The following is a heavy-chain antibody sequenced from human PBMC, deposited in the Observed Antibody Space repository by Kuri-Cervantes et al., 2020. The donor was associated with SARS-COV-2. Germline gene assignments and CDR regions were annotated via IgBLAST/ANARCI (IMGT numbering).Heavy chain of an antibody. D-gene: IGHD3-22*01. V-gene: IGHV5-51*01. Sequence: KVSCKGSGYSFTSYWIGWVRQMPGKGLEWMGIIYPGDSDTRYSSSFQGQVTISADKSISTAYLQWSSLKASDTAMYYCARTNSGYYSRFDYWGQGTLVTVSS. CDR2: IYPGDSDT. CDR1: GYSFTSYW. CDR3: ARTNSGYYSRFDY. J-gene: IGHJ4*02.